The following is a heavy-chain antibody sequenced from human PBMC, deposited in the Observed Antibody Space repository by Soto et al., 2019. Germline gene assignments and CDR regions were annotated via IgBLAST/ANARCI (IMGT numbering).Heavy chain of an antibody. CDR2: LYDVDGS. CDR1: GLTVSGKKY. J-gene: IGHJ3*01. Sequence: GGSLRFSCAASGLTVSGKKYVAWVRQAPGKGLEWVSALYDVDGSFYADSVKGRFTTSSDSSKTTVYLQMNGLRPDDTAVYYCATWHEREHAYDVWGQGTTVTVSS. V-gene: IGHV3-53*01. CDR3: ATWHEREHAYDV. D-gene: IGHD1-1*01.